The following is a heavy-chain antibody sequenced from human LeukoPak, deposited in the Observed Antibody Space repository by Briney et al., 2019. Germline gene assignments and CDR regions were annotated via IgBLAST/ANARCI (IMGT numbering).Heavy chain of an antibody. CDR2: IIPIFGTA. V-gene: IGHV1-69*13. D-gene: IGHD2-15*01. CDR1: GGTFISYA. J-gene: IGHJ4*02. Sequence: GASVKVSCKASGGTFISYAISWVRQAPGQGLEWMGGIIPIFGTANYAQKFQGRVTITADESTSTAYMELSSLRSEDTAVYYCARVACSGGSCYFDYWGQGTLVTVSS. CDR3: ARVACSGGSCYFDY.